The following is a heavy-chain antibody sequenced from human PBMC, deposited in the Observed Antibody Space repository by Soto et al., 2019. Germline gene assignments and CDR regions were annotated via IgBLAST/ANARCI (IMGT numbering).Heavy chain of an antibody. CDR1: GGTFSSYA. CDR2: IIPIFGTA. D-gene: IGHD6-6*01. V-gene: IGHV1-69*13. CDR3: ARVGQYSSSSKYNWFDP. J-gene: IGHJ5*02. Sequence: GASVKVSCKASGGTFSSYAISGVRQAPGQGLEWMGGIIPIFGTANYAQKFQGRVTITADESTSTAYMELSSLRSEDTAVYYCARVGQYSSSSKYNWFDPWGQGTLVTVSS.